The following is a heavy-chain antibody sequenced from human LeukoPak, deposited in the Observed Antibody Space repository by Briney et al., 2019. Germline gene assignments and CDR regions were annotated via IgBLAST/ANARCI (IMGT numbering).Heavy chain of an antibody. CDR2: INHSGST. J-gene: IGHJ4*02. D-gene: IGHD2-15*01. V-gene: IGHV4-34*01. CDR3: ARGLGYCSGGSCYEGGGFDY. Sequence: PSETLSLTCAAYGGSFSGYYWSWIRQPPGKGLEWIGEINHSGSTNYNPSLKSRVTISVDTSKNQFSLKLSSVTAADTAVYYCARGLGYCSGGSCYEGGGFDYWGQGTLVTVSS. CDR1: GGSFSGYY.